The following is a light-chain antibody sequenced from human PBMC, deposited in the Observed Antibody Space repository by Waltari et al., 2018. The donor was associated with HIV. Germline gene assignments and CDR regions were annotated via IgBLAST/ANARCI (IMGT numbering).Light chain of an antibody. Sequence: IVMTQSPATLSVSPGERATLSCRASQRVSSNLAWYQQKPGQAPRLLIYGESTRATGIPARFSGSGSGTEFTLTISSLQSEDFAVYYCQQYNNWTFGQGTKVEIK. CDR1: QRVSSN. V-gene: IGKV3-15*01. CDR3: QQYNNWT. CDR2: GES. J-gene: IGKJ1*01.